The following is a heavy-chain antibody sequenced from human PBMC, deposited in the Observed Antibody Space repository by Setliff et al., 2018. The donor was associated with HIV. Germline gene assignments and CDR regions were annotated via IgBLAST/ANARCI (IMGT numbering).Heavy chain of an antibody. CDR3: TRKTYSSGWNHNDY. Sequence: GGSLRLSCTTSGFIFGDYAMSWVRQAPGKGLQWVAFTRSKAYGGTTEYAASVKGRFTISRDDSKSIAYLQMNSLKTEDTAVYYCTRKTYSSGWNHNDYWGQGTLVTVSS. V-gene: IGHV3-49*04. CDR2: TRSKAYGGTT. J-gene: IGHJ4*02. D-gene: IGHD6-19*01. CDR1: GFIFGDYA.